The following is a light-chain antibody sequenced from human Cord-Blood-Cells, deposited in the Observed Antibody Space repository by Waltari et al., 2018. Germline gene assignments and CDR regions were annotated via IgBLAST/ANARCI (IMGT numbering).Light chain of an antibody. Sequence: QSSLTQPPSASGSPGQSVTLSSTGTSRDVGGYHYVSWYQQHPGKAPKLMIYEVSKRPSGVPDRFSGSKSGNTASLTVSGLQAEDEADYYCSSYAGSNNYVFGTGTKVTVL. V-gene: IGLV2-8*01. CDR2: EVS. J-gene: IGLJ1*01. CDR1: SRDVGGYHY. CDR3: SSYAGSNNYV.